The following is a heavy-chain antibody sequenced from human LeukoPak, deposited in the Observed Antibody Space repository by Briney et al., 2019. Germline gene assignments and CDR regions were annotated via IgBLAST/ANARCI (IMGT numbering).Heavy chain of an antibody. CDR3: AREGDSSGWYYFDY. CDR1: GFTFTSHV. V-gene: IGHV3-21*01. J-gene: IGHJ4*02. CDR2: ISSSSSYI. Sequence: NPGGSLRLSCAASGFTFTSHVMNWVRQAPGKGLEWVSSISSSSSYIYYADSVKGRFTISRDNAKNSLYLQMNSLRAEDTAVYYCAREGDSSGWYYFDYWGQGTLVTVSS. D-gene: IGHD6-19*01.